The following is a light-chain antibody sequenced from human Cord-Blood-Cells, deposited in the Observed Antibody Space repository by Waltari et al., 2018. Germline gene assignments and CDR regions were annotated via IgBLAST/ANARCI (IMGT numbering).Light chain of an antibody. J-gene: IGKJ4*01. Sequence: EIVLTQSPATLSLSPGERATISCRASQSVSSYLAWYQQKPGQAPRLLIYDASNRATGIPARFSGSGSGTDFTLTISSLESEDFAVYYCQQRSNWPPLTFGGGTKVEIK. CDR3: QQRSNWPPLT. CDR1: QSVSSY. CDR2: DAS. V-gene: IGKV3-11*01.